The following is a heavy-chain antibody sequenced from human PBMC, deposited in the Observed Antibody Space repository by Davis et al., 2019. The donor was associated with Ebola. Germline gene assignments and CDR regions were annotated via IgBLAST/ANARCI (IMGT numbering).Heavy chain of an antibody. CDR1: SGSINTLY. Sequence: PGGSLRPSCTVSSGSINTLYWTWIRQLPGKGLEWIGYMFHSGSTNYNPSLKSRVTLSLDASKNQCSLRLTSVTAADTAVYFCAIGVQPHRWFDPWGQGAKVTVSS. V-gene: IGHV4-59*11. D-gene: IGHD1-14*01. J-gene: IGHJ5*02. CDR3: AIGVQPHRWFDP. CDR2: MFHSGST.